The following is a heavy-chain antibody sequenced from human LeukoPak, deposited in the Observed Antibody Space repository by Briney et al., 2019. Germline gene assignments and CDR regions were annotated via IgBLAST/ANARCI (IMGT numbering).Heavy chain of an antibody. V-gene: IGHV3-30*02. J-gene: IGHJ4*02. D-gene: IGHD2-15*01. Sequence: PGGSLRLSCAASGFTFSSYGMHWVRQAPGKGLEWVAYIQYDVSNEQYAHSVKGRFRISRDSSKNILYLQMNSLRAEDTAVYYCAKVRYCSGGNCYPDDNWGQGTLVTVSS. CDR3: AKVRYCSGGNCYPDDN. CDR1: GFTFSSYG. CDR2: IQYDVSNE.